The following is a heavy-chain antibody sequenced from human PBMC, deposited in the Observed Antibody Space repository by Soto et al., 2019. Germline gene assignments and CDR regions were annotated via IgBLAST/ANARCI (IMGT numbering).Heavy chain of an antibody. Sequence: RGESLKISCKTSGYIFTDYWIAWVRQKPGKGLEWMGIIFPGDFDTRYSPSFQGQVTISADTSVSAAYLQWGSLKASDTAIYYCAKVVGRTRRFESWGQGTLVTVLL. CDR3: AKVVGRTRRFES. CDR2: IFPGDFDT. CDR1: GYIFTDYW. V-gene: IGHV5-51*01. D-gene: IGHD1-26*01. J-gene: IGHJ4*02.